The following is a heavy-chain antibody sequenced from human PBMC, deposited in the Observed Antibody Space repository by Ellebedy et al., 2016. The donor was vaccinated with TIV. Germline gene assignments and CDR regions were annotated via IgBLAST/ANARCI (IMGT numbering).Heavy chain of an antibody. Sequence: GGSLRLXXGASGFTFNYAVHWFRQTPDKGLEWVAVISYDGNSKYYADSVKGRTTLSRDNSKNTIFLQIDKLGAENTAVYYYASKAGLNVGDWFGPWGQGTLVTVSS. CDR3: ASKAGLNVGDWFGP. J-gene: IGHJ5*02. V-gene: IGHV3-30-3*01. D-gene: IGHD2-8*01. CDR2: ISYDGNSK. CDR1: GFTFNYA.